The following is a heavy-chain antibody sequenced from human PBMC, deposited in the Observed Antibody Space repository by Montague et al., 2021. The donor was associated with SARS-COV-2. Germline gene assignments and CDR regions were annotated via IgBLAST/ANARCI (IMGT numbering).Heavy chain of an antibody. D-gene: IGHD3-22*01. CDR3: ARGRFYYDSGELGS. Sequence: SETLSLTCTVSGGSTNNYYWSWIRQPAGQGLERIGSIHASGISTSXHSXXXRVTMSVATSKTQFSLKLSSVTAAATAVYYCARGRFYYDSGELGSWGQGTLVTVSS. J-gene: IGHJ5*02. V-gene: IGHV4-4*07. CDR1: GGSTNNYY. CDR2: IHASGIS.